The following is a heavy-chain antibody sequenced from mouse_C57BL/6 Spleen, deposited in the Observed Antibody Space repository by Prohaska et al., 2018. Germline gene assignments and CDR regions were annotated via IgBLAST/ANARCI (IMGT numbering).Heavy chain of an antibody. J-gene: IGHJ2*01. V-gene: IGHV1-78*01. CDR2: ISPRDGSA. CDR3: ARAQYYFDY. Sequence: QVQLQQSDAELVKPGASVKISCKVSGYTFTDHTIHWMKQRPEQGLAWIGHISPRDGSAKYNETFKRKATLTAEKSSSTAYMQLNSLTSEDSAVDLCARAQYYFDYWGQGTTITVSS. CDR1: GYTFTDHT.